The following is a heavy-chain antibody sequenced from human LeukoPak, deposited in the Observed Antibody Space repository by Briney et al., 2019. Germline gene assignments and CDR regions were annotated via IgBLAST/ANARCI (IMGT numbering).Heavy chain of an antibody. CDR1: GGSFSGYY. CDR2: INHSGST. V-gene: IGHV4-34*01. CDR3: ARGPAVRGVPYNWFDP. J-gene: IGHJ5*02. Sequence: PSETLSLTCAVYGGSFSGYYWSWIRQPPGKGLGWIGEINHSGSTNYNPSLKSRVTISVDTSKNQFSLKLSSVTAADTAVYYCARGPAVRGVPYNWFDPWGQGTLVTVSS. D-gene: IGHD3-10*01.